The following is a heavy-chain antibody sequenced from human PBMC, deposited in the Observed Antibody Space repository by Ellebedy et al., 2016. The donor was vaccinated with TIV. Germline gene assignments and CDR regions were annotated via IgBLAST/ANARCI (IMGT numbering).Heavy chain of an antibody. D-gene: IGHD3-22*01. CDR2: LHPSGTP. CDR1: GVSITSHF. CDR3: ARHGPQWFDAFDL. Sequence: GSLRLSCVVSGVSITSHFWTWIRQPAGGGLEWIGRLHPSGTPNYNPSLKSRVIMSRDTSKDQFSLNLSSVTAADTAVYYCARHGPQWFDAFDLWGQGTLVTVSS. V-gene: IGHV4-4*07. J-gene: IGHJ3*01.